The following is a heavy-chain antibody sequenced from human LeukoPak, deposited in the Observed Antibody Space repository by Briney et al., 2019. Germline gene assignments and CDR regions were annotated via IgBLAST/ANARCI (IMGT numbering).Heavy chain of an antibody. Sequence: SETLSLTCTVSGGSISSYYWSWIRQPPGKGLEWIGYIYYGGSTNYNPSLKSRVTISVDTSKNQFSLKLSSVTAADTAVYYSARVSEPPHDAFDIWGQGTLVTVSS. V-gene: IGHV4-59*01. CDR1: GGSISSYY. J-gene: IGHJ3*02. CDR3: ARVSEPPHDAFDI. D-gene: IGHD1-26*01. CDR2: IYYGGST.